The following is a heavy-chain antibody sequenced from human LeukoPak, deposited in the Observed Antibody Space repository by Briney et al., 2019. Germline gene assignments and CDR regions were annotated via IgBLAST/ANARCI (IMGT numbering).Heavy chain of an antibody. CDR1: GGPISSYY. CDR2: LYTNRRT. V-gene: IGHV4-4*09. D-gene: IGHD5-18*01. J-gene: IGHJ5*01. Sequence: SEPLPHTRTVSGGPISSYYWLWIRQPPGKALGGIAYLYTNRRTHYDTSLKSRLTISVDASKNQYSLKLSSVAAADTAVDYCAGQPEYTARVNRWVGWFDPWGQGTLVTVSS. CDR3: AGQPEYTARVNRWVGWFDP.